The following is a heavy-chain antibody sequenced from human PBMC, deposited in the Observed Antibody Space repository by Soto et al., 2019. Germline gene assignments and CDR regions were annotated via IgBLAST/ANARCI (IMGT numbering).Heavy chain of an antibody. Sequence: PGGSLRLSCAASGFTFSNAWMNWVRQAPGKGLEWVGLIKSKTDGGTIDYPAPVRGRFIISRDDSTNTLYLQMNRLKTEDTAVYYCATAHPRGPDYWGQGTLVTVSS. D-gene: IGHD5-12*01. V-gene: IGHV3-15*01. CDR2: IKSKTDGGTI. CDR3: ATAHPRGPDY. J-gene: IGHJ4*02. CDR1: GFTFSNAW.